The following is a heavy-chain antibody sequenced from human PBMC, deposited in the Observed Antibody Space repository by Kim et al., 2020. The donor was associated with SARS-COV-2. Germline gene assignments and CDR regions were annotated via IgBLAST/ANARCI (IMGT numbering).Heavy chain of an antibody. Sequence: KSRVTISVDTSKNQFSLKLSSVTAADTAVYYCARDHGAYNWNYYYYGMDVWGQGTTVTVSS. V-gene: IGHV4-59*01. CDR3: ARDHGAYNWNYYYYGMDV. J-gene: IGHJ6*02. D-gene: IGHD1-20*01.